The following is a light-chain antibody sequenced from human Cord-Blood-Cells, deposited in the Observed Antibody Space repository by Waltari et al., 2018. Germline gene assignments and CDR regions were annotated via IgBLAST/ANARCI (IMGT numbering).Light chain of an antibody. Sequence: SYVLTQPPSVSVAPGKPARITCGGNNIGSTSVHWYQQKPGQAPVLVIYYDSDRPSGIPERFSGSNSGNTVTLTISRVEAGDEADYYCQVWDSSSDHVVFGGGTKLTVL. CDR2: YDS. CDR3: QVWDSSSDHVV. J-gene: IGLJ2*01. V-gene: IGLV3-21*04. CDR1: NIGSTS.